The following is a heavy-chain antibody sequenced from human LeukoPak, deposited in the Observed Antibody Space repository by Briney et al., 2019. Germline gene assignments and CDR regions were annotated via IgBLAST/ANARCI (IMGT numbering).Heavy chain of an antibody. CDR3: ARGGAGYCSGGICYLY. V-gene: IGHV3-23*01. J-gene: IGHJ4*02. CDR1: GFTFSSYA. CDR2: ISGNGVNT. Sequence: GGSLRLSCAASGFTFSSYAMNWVRQAPGKGLEWVSDISGNGVNTNYADSVEGRFTISRDNSKNTLYLQMNSLRAEDTAVYYCARGGAGYCSGGICYLYWGQGTLVTVSS. D-gene: IGHD2-15*01.